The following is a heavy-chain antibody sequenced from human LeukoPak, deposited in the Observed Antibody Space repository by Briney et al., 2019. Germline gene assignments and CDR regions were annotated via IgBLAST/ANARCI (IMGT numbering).Heavy chain of an antibody. CDR1: GFTFSSYG. V-gene: IGHV3-30*02. J-gene: IGHJ6*03. CDR2: IRYDGSNK. CDR3: VRSRRVVGNPYFYYYIDV. Sequence: PGGSLRLSCAASGFTFSSYGMHWVRQAPGKGLEWVAFIRYDGSNKYYADSVKGRFTISRDNSKNTLYLQMNSLRAEDTAVYYCVRSRRVVGNPYFYYYIDVWGKGTTVTVSS. D-gene: IGHD2-2*01.